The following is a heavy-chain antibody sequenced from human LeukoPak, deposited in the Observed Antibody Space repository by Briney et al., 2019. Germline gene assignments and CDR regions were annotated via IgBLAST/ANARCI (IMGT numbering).Heavy chain of an antibody. CDR2: IYYSGST. Sequence: SETLSLTCPVSGGSISSPGYYWSWIRQHPGKGLEWIGYIYYSGSTYYNPSLKSRVTVSIDTSKNQFSLKLNSVTAADTAVYYCARSYDSSGYCFDYWGQGTLVTVSS. CDR1: GGSISSPGYY. CDR3: ARSYDSSGYCFDY. D-gene: IGHD3-22*01. V-gene: IGHV4-31*03. J-gene: IGHJ4*02.